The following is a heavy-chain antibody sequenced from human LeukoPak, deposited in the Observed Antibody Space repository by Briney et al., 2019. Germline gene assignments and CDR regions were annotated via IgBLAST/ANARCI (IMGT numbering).Heavy chain of an antibody. CDR3: AKVLYYFDSRGFEDY. V-gene: IGHV3-30*18. CDR2: ISYDGSNK. CDR1: GFTFSTYG. Sequence: GGSLRLSCAASGFTFSTYGMHWVRRAPGKGLEWVAVISYDGSNKYYADSVKGRFTISRDNSKNTLYLQMNSLRAEDTAVYYRAKVLYYFDSRGFEDYWGQGTQVTVSS. D-gene: IGHD3-22*01. J-gene: IGHJ4*02.